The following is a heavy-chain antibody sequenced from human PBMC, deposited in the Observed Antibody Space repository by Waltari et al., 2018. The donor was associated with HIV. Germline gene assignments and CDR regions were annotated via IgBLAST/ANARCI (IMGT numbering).Heavy chain of an antibody. J-gene: IGHJ4*02. D-gene: IGHD3-3*01. Sequence: EVKLVESGGRLVQPRGSLRLSCVASGFTFSSYWMHWVRQAPGKGLVWISRVSSDGNITVYADSVKGRFTISRDNAKNTLFLQMNSLRVEDTAVYFCARSLYYDFWSAYPPDYWGQGTRVTVSS. CDR2: VSSDGNIT. CDR1: GFTFSSYW. V-gene: IGHV3-74*03. CDR3: ARSLYYDFWSAYPPDY.